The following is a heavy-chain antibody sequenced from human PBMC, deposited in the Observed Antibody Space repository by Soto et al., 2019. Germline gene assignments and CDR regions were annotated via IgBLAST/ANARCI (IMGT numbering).Heavy chain of an antibody. V-gene: IGHV5-51*01. CDR3: ARGYCTTTICDPWFDT. D-gene: IGHD2-2*01. CDR2: IYPGDSDT. J-gene: IGHJ5*02. CDR1: GYAFTSYW. Sequence: GESLKISCTGSGYAFTSYWIAWVRQMPGKGLEWMGIIYPGDSDTRYRPSFQGQVTISADKSITTAYLQWSSLKASDTAMYYCARGYCTTTICDPWFDTWGQGTLVTVSS.